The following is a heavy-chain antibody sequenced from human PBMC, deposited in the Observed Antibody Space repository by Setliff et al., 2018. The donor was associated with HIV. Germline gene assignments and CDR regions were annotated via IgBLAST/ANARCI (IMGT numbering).Heavy chain of an antibody. CDR3: ARVLGVRRDYYDSSAPLRAAFDI. V-gene: IGHV4-31*03. CDR1: GGSITNGGDS. CDR2: ISYSGIT. Sequence: NPSETLSLTCTVSGGSITNGGDSWSWIRQHPGKGLKWIGYISYSGITYYDPSLKSRLTMSVDTSNNQFSLKLSSATAADTAVYYCARVLGVRRDYYDSSAPLRAAFDIWGQGTMVTVSS. J-gene: IGHJ3*02. D-gene: IGHD3-22*01.